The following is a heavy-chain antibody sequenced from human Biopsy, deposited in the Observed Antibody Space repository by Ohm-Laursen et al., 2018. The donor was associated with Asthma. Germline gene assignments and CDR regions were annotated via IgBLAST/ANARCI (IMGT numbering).Heavy chain of an antibody. CDR1: SGSGGYMRSGNYY. Sequence: PPGTLSLTCSLSSGSGGYMRSGNYYWGWIRQPPGKGLEWIGSIYYSGATYYNPSLECRITVSADASTNQVPMTLTSVTAADTAVYYCVRGSSSWHHGPFHYYYGLDVWGQGTTATVSS. D-gene: IGHD6-13*01. J-gene: IGHJ6*02. V-gene: IGHV4-39*01. CDR2: IYYSGAT. CDR3: VRGSSSWHHGPFHYYYGLDV.